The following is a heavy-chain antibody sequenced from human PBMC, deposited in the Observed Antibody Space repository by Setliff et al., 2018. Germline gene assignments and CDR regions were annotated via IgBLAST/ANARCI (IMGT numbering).Heavy chain of an antibody. D-gene: IGHD3-10*01. CDR3: ARDKGYYGSGSYDY. J-gene: IGHJ4*02. V-gene: IGHV1-2*04. CDR2: INPNSGGT. Sequence: ASVKVSCKASGYTFTGYYMHWVRQAPGQGLEWMGWINPNSGGTNYAQKFQGWVTMTRDTSISTAYMELSRLRSDDTAVYYCARDKGYYGSGSYDYWGQGTLVTISS. CDR1: GYTFTGYY.